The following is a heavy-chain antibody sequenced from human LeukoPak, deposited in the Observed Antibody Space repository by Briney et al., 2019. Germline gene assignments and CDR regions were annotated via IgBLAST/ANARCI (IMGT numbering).Heavy chain of an antibody. CDR1: GFTFSSYG. Sequence: GGSLRLSCAASGFTFSSYGMHWVRQAPGKGLEWVAVISYDGSNKYYADSVKGRSTISRDNSMNTLYLQMNSLRAEDTAVYYCARDPNRGYSYGYVDYWGQGTLVTVSS. D-gene: IGHD5-18*01. CDR3: ARDPNRGYSYGYVDY. CDR2: ISYDGSNK. V-gene: IGHV3-30*03. J-gene: IGHJ4*02.